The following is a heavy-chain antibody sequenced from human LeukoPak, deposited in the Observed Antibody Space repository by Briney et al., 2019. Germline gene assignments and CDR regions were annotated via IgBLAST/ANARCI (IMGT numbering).Heavy chain of an antibody. CDR1: GGSFSGYY. CDR2: INHSGST. CDR3: ARAPYSSSWNDYYYYYYMDV. V-gene: IGHV4-34*01. D-gene: IGHD6-13*01. J-gene: IGHJ6*03. Sequence: PSETLSLTCAVYGGSFSGYYWSWIRQPPGKGLEWIGEINHSGSTNYNPSLKSRVTTSVDTSKNQFSLKLSSVTAADTAVYYCARAPYSSSWNDYYYYYYMDVWGKGTTVTVSS.